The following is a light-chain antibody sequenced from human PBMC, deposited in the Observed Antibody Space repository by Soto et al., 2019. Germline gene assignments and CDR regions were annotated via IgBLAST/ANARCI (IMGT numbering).Light chain of an antibody. Sequence: DIQMTQSPSTLSASVGDRVTITCRASQSISSWLAWYQQKPGKAPKLLIHEASRLESGVPSRFSGSESGTEFTLTISGLHPEYFATYYCQQYTNFPLTFGGGTRVEIK. CDR1: QSISSW. J-gene: IGKJ4*01. CDR2: EAS. CDR3: QQYTNFPLT. V-gene: IGKV1-5*01.